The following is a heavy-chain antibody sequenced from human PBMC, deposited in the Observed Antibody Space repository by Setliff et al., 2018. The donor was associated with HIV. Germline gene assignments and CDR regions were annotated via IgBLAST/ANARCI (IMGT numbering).Heavy chain of an antibody. V-gene: IGHV5-10-1*01. D-gene: IGHD3-10*01. J-gene: IGHJ5*01. CDR3: ARHFGYNPGWFDS. Sequence: GESLKISCKDSGFSFTSYWISWVRQMPGKGLEWMGRIDPADSYTHYSPSFQGHITISIDKSISSASLHWSSLRTSDTAIYYCARHFGYNPGWFDSWGQGTLVTVSS. CDR2: IDPADSYT. CDR1: GFSFTSYW.